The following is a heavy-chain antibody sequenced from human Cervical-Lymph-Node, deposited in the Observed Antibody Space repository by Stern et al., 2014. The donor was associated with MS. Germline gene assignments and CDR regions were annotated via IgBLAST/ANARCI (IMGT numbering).Heavy chain of an antibody. CDR2: INYSGNS. J-gene: IGHJ4*02. CDR1: GGSISSSNW. CDR3: ARDNGAGIVG. V-gene: IGHV4-4*02. D-gene: IGHD3-22*01. Sequence: QVQLQESGPGLVKPSGTLSLTCAVSGGSISSSNWWNWVRQPPGKGLEWIGEINYSGNSNYSRPRKSRVPISVDKPKNQLSLNVSPVTAADTAIYYCARDNGAGIVGWGQGTLVTVSS.